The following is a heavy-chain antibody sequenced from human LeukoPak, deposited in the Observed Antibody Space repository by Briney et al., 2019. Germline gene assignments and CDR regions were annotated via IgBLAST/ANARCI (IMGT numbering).Heavy chain of an antibody. CDR1: GFTFSSYS. CDR2: ISSSSSYI. Sequence: GGSLRLSCAASGFTFSSYSMNWVRQAPGKGLGWVSSISSSSSYIYYADSVKGRFTISRDNAKNSLYLQMNSLRAEDTAVYYCAREEWLGTDYWGQGTLVTVSS. J-gene: IGHJ4*02. D-gene: IGHD6-19*01. V-gene: IGHV3-21*01. CDR3: AREEWLGTDY.